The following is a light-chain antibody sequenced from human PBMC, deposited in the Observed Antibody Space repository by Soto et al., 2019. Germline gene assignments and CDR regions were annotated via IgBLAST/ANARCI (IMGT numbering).Light chain of an antibody. Sequence: QSVLTQPASVSGSPGQSITISCTGTSSDVGGYNYVSWYQQHPGKAPKFMIYEVSNRPSGVSNRFSGSKSGNTASLTISGXXXXXXXXYYXSSYTXSXXPWVXG. J-gene: IGLJ3*02. CDR2: EVS. CDR1: SSDVGGYNY. CDR3: SSYTXSXXPWV. V-gene: IGLV2-14*01.